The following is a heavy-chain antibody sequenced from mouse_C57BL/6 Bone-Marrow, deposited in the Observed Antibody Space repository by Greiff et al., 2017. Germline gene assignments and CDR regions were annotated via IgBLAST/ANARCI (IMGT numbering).Heavy chain of an antibody. J-gene: IGHJ4*01. Sequence: EVQGVESGGGLVKPGGSLKLSCAASGFTFSSYAMSWVRQTPEKRLEWVATISDGGSYTYYPDNVKGRFTISRDNANNNLYLQMSHLKSEDTAMYYCARGGLTYYAMDYWGQGTSVTVSS. CDR3: ARGGLTYYAMDY. CDR1: GFTFSSYA. D-gene: IGHD2-2*01. V-gene: IGHV5-4*01. CDR2: ISDGGSYT.